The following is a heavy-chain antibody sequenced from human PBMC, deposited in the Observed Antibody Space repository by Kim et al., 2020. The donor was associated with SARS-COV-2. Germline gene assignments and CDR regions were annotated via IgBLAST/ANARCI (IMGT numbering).Heavy chain of an antibody. CDR3: AKDHYYNILTGYSPILYGMDV. V-gene: IGHV3-30*18. J-gene: IGHJ6*02. Sequence: GGSLRLSCAASGFTFSNYGMHWVRQAPGKGLEWVAVISNDGNNKYYADSVKGRFTISRDNSKNTLYLQMNSLRAEDTAVYYCAKDHYYNILTGYSPILYGMDVWGQGTTVTVSS. CDR2: ISNDGNNK. CDR1: GFTFSNYG. D-gene: IGHD3-9*01.